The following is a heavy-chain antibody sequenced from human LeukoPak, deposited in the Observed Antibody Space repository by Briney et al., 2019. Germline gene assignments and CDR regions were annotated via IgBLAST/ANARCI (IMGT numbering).Heavy chain of an antibody. CDR3: ARVPGIAQGYYYYMDV. CDR1: GFTFSDYY. Sequence: PGGSLRLSCAASGFTFSDYYMSWIRQAPGKGLEWASYISSSGSTIYYADSVKGRFTISRDNAKNSLYLQMNSLRAEDTAVYYCARVPGIAQGYYYYMDVWGKGTTVTVSS. CDR2: ISSSGSTI. D-gene: IGHD2-15*01. V-gene: IGHV3-11*01. J-gene: IGHJ6*03.